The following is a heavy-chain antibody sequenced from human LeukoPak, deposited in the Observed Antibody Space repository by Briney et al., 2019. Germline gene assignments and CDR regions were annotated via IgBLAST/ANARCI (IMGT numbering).Heavy chain of an antibody. CDR1: GFTFSSYG. CDR2: ISYDGSNK. Sequence: GRSLRLSCAASGFTFSSYGMHWVRQAPGKGLEWVAVISYDGSNKYYADSVKGRFTISRDNSKNTLYLQMNSLRAEDTAVYYCAKGTYYYGSTESTGSWYFDLWGRGTLVTASS. V-gene: IGHV3-30*18. J-gene: IGHJ2*01. CDR3: AKGTYYYGSTESTGSWYFDL. D-gene: IGHD3-10*01.